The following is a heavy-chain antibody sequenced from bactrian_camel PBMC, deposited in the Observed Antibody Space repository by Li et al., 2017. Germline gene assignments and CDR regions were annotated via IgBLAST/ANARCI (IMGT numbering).Heavy chain of an antibody. D-gene: IGHD3*01. Sequence: HVQLVESGGGSVEAGDSLRLSCTANGFGLRTSDMAWYRQAPGNECELVSTVRDDGPYYADSVKGRLTISQGYAENTLYLQMNSLKSEDTAMYFCAARGLGADCSGPRRSSAEYVYWGQGTQVTVS. CDR3: AARGLGADCSGPRRSSAEYVY. CDR2: VRDDGP. J-gene: IGHJ4*01. CDR1: GFGLRTSD. V-gene: IGHV3S55*01.